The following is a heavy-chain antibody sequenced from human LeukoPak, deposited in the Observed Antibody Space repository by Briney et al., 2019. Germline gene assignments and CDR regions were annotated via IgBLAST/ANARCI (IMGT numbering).Heavy chain of an antibody. CDR2: IYHSGST. CDR3: AKLNNYDLMIDY. J-gene: IGHJ4*02. Sequence: PSETLSLTCTVSGGSISSSSYYWGWIRQPPGKGLEWIGNIYHSGSTYYNPSLKSRVTISVDTSKNQLSLKLSSVTAADTAVYYCAKLNNYDLMIDYWGQGTLVTVSS. D-gene: IGHD3-3*01. V-gene: IGHV4-39*07. CDR1: GGSISSSSYY.